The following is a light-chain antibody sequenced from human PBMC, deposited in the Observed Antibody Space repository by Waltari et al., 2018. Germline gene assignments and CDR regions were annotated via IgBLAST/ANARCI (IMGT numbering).Light chain of an antibody. J-gene: IGLJ2*01. V-gene: IGLV1-44*01. CDR3: AAWDASLDGFVI. CDR1: NPNTGNNA. Sequence: QSVLTQPPSVSGTPGQRVTISCAGGNPNTGNNAVNWYQQLPETAPKLLIYNNDQRPSGVSDRFSGSKSGTSASLTISGLRSEDEAHYYCAAWDASLDGFVIFGGGTNLTVL. CDR2: NND.